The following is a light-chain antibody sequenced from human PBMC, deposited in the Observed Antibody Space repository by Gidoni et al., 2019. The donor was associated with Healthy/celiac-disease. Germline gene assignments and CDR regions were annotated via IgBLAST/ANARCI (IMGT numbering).Light chain of an antibody. Sequence: QSALTQPPSASGSPGQPVTIPCPGTSSDLGAYNYVSWYQQHPGKAPKLMIYEVSKRPSGVPDRFSGSKSGNTASLTVSGLQAEDEADYYCSSYAGSNILYVFGTGTKVTVL. J-gene: IGLJ1*01. CDR3: SSYAGSNILYV. CDR2: EVS. CDR1: SSDLGAYNY. V-gene: IGLV2-8*01.